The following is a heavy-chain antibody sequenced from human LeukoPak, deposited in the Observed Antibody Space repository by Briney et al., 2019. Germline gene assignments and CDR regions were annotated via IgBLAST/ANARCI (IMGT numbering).Heavy chain of an antibody. Sequence: PSETLSLTCTVSGGSISSSSYYWGWIRQPPGKGLEWIGSIYYSGSTYYNPSLKSRVTISVDTSKNQFSLKLSSVTAADTAVYYCASPYSGSYWGWFDPWGQGTLVTVSS. CDR1: GGSISSSSYY. CDR3: ASPYSGSYWGWFDP. J-gene: IGHJ5*02. V-gene: IGHV4-39*01. CDR2: IYYSGST. D-gene: IGHD1-26*01.